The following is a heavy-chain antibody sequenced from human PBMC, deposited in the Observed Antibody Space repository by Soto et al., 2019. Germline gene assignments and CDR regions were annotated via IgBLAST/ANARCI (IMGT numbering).Heavy chain of an antibody. Sequence: EVQLVESGGGLVQPGGSLRLSCAASGFTFNSYWMSWVRQAPGKGLEWVANIKEDGSERYYLDSVKGRFTISRDNAMNSLYLQMDSLRAEDTAVYYCARATGADKEDYWGQGTLVTVSS. CDR2: IKEDGSER. D-gene: IGHD3-10*01. CDR3: ARATGADKEDY. CDR1: GFTFNSYW. J-gene: IGHJ4*02. V-gene: IGHV3-7*04.